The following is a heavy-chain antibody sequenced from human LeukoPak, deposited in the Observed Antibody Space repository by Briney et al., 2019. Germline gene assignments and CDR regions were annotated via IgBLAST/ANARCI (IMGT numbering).Heavy chain of an antibody. CDR1: GGSIRTYY. V-gene: IGHV4-34*01. CDR3: ARGRPYDSSGPLAY. CDR2: INHRGNT. D-gene: IGHD3-22*01. J-gene: IGHJ4*02. Sequence: SETLSLTCIVSGGSIRTYYWSWIRQPPGKGLEWIGEINHRGNTNYNPSLKSRVTISVDTSKNHFSLKLTSVTAADTAVYYCARGRPYDSSGPLAYWGQGTLVTVSS.